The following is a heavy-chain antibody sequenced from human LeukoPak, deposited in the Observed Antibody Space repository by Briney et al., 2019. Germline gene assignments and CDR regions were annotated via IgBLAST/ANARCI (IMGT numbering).Heavy chain of an antibody. CDR1: GFTFSSYA. D-gene: IGHD3-10*01. CDR3: VKDSAMVRGVIIPYYFDY. J-gene: IGHJ4*02. V-gene: IGHV3-64D*06. CDR2: ISSNGGST. Sequence: GGSLRLSCSASGFTFSSYAMHWVRQAPGKGLEYVSAISSNGGSTYYADSVKGRLTISRDNSKNTLYLQMSSLRAEDTAVYYCVKDSAMVRGVIIPYYFDYWGQGTLVTVSS.